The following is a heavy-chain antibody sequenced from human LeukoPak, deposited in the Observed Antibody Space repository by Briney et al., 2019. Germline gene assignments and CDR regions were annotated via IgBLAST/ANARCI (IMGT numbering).Heavy chain of an antibody. CDR3: ARLPLGYYYDSSGVFDP. CDR1: GGSISSYY. D-gene: IGHD3-22*01. J-gene: IGHJ5*02. Sequence: SETLSLTCTVSGGSISSYYWSWIRQPPGKGLEWIGYIYYSGSTNYNPSLKSRVTISVDTSKNQFSLKLSSVTAADTAVYYCARLPLGYYYDSSGVFDPWGQGTLATVSS. CDR2: IYYSGST. V-gene: IGHV4-59*12.